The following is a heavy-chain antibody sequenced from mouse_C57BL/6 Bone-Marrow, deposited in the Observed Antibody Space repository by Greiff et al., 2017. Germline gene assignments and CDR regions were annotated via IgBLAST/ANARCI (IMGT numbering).Heavy chain of an antibody. CDR3: ARPYYSNYWYFDV. CDR2: IYPGRGST. J-gene: IGHJ1*03. V-gene: IGHV1-55*01. Sequence: QVQLQQPGAELVKPGASVKMSCKASGYPFTSYWITWVKQRPGQGLEWIGDIYPGRGSTNYNEKFKSKATLTVDTSSSTAYMQLSSLTSEDSAVYYCARPYYSNYWYFDVWGTGTTVTVSS. CDR1: GYPFTSYW. D-gene: IGHD2-5*01.